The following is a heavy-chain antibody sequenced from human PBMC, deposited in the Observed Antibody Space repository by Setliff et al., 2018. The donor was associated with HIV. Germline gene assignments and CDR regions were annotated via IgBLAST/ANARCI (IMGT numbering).Heavy chain of an antibody. CDR1: GYTYSSYG. CDR3: ARDKIIAAAGTPGAFDI. Sequence: ASVKVSCKASGYTYSSYGITWVRQAPGQGLEWVGWISAYNGKTKYAQKFQGRVTMTRDTSISTAYMELSRLRSDDTAVYYCARDKIIAAAGTPGAFDIWGQGTMVTVS. V-gene: IGHV1-18*01. CDR2: ISAYNGKT. D-gene: IGHD6-13*01. J-gene: IGHJ3*02.